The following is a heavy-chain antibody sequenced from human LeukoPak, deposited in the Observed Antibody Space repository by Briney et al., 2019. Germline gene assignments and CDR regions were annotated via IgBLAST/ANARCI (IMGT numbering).Heavy chain of an antibody. CDR2: ISGSGGRT. CDR1: GFIFSNYA. Sequence: GGSLRLSCAASGFIFSNYAMNWVRQAPGKGLEWVSLISGSGGRTYYIDSVKGRFTISRDNSKNTLYLQMNSLRDDDTAVYYCAKGRGYGDYGSTFEYWGQGTLATVSS. CDR3: AKGRGYGDYGSTFEY. J-gene: IGHJ4*02. V-gene: IGHV3-23*01. D-gene: IGHD4-17*01.